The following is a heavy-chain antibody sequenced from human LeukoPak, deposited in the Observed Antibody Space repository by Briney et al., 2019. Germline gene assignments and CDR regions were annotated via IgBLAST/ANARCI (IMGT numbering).Heavy chain of an antibody. CDR3: FREGGD. Sequence: GGSLRLSCAASGFSFSTQRMHWVRQAPGRGLVWVSYINIDERITGYADSVKGRFSISRDNAKNTLYLQMNSLRVEDTAIYYCFREGGDWGQGTLVTVSS. CDR1: GFSFSTQR. D-gene: IGHD3-10*01. CDR2: INIDERIT. V-gene: IGHV3-74*01. J-gene: IGHJ4*02.